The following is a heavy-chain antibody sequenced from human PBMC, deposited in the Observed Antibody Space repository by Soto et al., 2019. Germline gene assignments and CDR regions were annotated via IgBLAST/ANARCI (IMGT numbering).Heavy chain of an antibody. V-gene: IGHV4-34*01. D-gene: IGHD1-1*01. Sequence: SETLSLTCAVYGGSFSGYYWSWIRQPPGKGLEWIGEINHSGSTNYNPSLKSRVTISVDTSKNQFSLKLSSVTAADTAVYYCARGLNYRNAFDIWGQGTMVTVSS. CDR1: GGSFSGYY. CDR3: ARGLNYRNAFDI. J-gene: IGHJ3*02. CDR2: INHSGST.